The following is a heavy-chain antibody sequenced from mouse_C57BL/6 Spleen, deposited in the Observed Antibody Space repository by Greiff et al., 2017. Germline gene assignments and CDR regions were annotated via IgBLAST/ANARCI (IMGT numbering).Heavy chain of an antibody. D-gene: IGHD1-1*01. Sequence: VKLLESGAELVRPGASVTLSCKASGYTFTDYEMHWVKQTPVHGLEWIGAIDPETGGTAYNQKFKGKAILTADKSSSTAYMELRSLTSEDSAVYYCTRSPHYGSSPFDYWGQGTTLTVSS. CDR2: IDPETGGT. V-gene: IGHV1-15*01. J-gene: IGHJ2*01. CDR3: TRSPHYGSSPFDY. CDR1: GYTFTDYE.